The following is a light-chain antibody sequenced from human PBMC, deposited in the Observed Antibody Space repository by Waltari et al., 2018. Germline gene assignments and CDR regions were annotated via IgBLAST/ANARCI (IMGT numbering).Light chain of an antibody. CDR1: QGISGW. V-gene: IGKV1-12*01. J-gene: IGKJ1*01. Sequence: DIQMTQSPSSVSASVGDRVTLTCRASQGISGWLAWYQQRPGKPPQLLIYAASSLQSGVPSRFSCSGSGTDFSLTISSLQPEDFATYYCQQANSFPRTFGRGTKVEIK. CDR3: QQANSFPRT. CDR2: AAS.